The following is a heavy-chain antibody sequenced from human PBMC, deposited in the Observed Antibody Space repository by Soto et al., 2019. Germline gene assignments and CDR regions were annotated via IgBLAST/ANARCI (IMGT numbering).Heavy chain of an antibody. V-gene: IGHV1-69*12. CDR1: GGTFSSYA. J-gene: IGHJ6*02. Sequence: QVQLVQSGAEVKKPGSSVTVSCKASGGTFSSYAIRWVRQAPGQGLEWMGGIIPIFGTADYAQKFQGRVTITADESTSAAYMEPSSLRSEDTAVYYCATHMTTVGYGYVMDVWGQGTTVTVSS. D-gene: IGHD4-17*01. CDR2: IIPIFGTA. CDR3: ATHMTTVGYGYVMDV.